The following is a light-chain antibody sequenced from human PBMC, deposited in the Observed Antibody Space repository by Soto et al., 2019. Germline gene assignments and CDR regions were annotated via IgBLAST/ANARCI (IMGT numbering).Light chain of an antibody. V-gene: IGKV3-20*01. CDR3: QQYGSSRT. CDR2: GAS. CDR1: QSVSSSY. J-gene: IGKJ1*01. Sequence: EIVLTQSPGTLSWSPGERATLSCRASQSVSSSYLAWYQQKPGQAPRLLIYGASSRATGIPDRFSGSGSGTDFTLTISRLEPEDFAVYYCQQYGSSRTFGQGTKVDIK.